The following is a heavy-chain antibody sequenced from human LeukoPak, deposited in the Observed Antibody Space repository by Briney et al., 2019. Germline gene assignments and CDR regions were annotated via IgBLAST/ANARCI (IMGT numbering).Heavy chain of an antibody. CDR1: YGSINSYY. CDR2: IYYSGST. CDR3: ARGHCSSAGCFPYFDY. V-gene: IGHV4-59*01. D-gene: IGHD2-2*01. J-gene: IGHJ4*02. Sequence: PSETLSLTCTVSYGSINSYYWSWIRQPPGKGLQYIGYIYYSGSTNYNPSLKSRVSISVDTSRNQFSPKLNSVTAADTAVYYCARGHCSSAGCFPYFDYWGQGSLVTVSS.